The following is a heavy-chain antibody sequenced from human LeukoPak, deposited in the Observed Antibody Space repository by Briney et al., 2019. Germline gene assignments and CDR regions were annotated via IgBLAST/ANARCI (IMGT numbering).Heavy chain of an antibody. CDR2: TYPGDSDT. J-gene: IGHJ3*02. Sequence: PGESLKISCKGSGYSFTSYWIGWVRQMPGKGLEWMGITYPGDSDTRYSPSFQGQVTISADKSISTAYLQWSSLKASDTAMYYCARGYYDILTGFVSPRAFDIWGQGTMVTVSS. CDR3: ARGYYDILTGFVSPRAFDI. D-gene: IGHD3-9*01. CDR1: GYSFTSYW. V-gene: IGHV5-51*01.